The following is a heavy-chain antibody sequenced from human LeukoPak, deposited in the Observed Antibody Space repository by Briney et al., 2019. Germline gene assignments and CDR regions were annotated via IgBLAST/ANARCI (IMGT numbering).Heavy chain of an antibody. J-gene: IGHJ6*02. CDR3: ARGVDYDNNYFQYGMVV. Sequence: PSETLSLTCTVSGGSISSYYWSWIRQPPGKGLEWIGYTYYSGSTNYKPSLKSRVTISVDTSKNQFSLKLNSVTAADTAVYYCARGVDYDNNYFQYGMVVWGRGATVTVSS. CDR2: TYYSGST. CDR1: GGSISSYY. D-gene: IGHD3-9*01. V-gene: IGHV4-59*01.